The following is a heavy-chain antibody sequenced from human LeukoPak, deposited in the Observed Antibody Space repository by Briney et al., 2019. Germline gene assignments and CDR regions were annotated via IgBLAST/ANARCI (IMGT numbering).Heavy chain of an antibody. Sequence: GGSPRLSCAASGFTFSSYAMHWVRQAPGKGPEWVAVISYDGSNKYFADSVKGRFTISRDNSKNTLYLEMNSLRAEDTAVYYCALNRYYYGSGSPYYYYYGMDVWGQGTTVTVSS. J-gene: IGHJ6*02. CDR2: ISYDGSNK. CDR1: GFTFSSYA. D-gene: IGHD3-10*01. CDR3: ALNRYYYGSGSPYYYYYGMDV. V-gene: IGHV3-30*04.